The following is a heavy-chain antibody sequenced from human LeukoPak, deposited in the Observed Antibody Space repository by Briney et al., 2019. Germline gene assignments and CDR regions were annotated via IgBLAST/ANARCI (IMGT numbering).Heavy chain of an antibody. Sequence: GGSLRLSCAVSGITLSNYGMSWVSQAPGRGLEWVAGISGSGGSTTFADSVKGRFIISRDNPRNTLYLRMNCLRAEGTAVYFCAKRAVVIRVILVGFHKEAYYFDSWGQGALVTVSS. CDR1: GITLSNYG. D-gene: IGHD3-22*01. CDR3: AKRAVVIRVILVGFHKEAYYFDS. J-gene: IGHJ4*02. CDR2: ISGSGGST. V-gene: IGHV3-23*01.